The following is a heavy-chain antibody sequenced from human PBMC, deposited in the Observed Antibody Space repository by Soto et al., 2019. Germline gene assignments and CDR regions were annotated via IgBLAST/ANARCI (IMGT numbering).Heavy chain of an antibody. CDR3: ARGQKGITIFGVVPLYYFDY. CDR2: IYYSGST. J-gene: IGHJ4*02. D-gene: IGHD3-3*01. V-gene: IGHV4-39*01. Sequence: SETLSLTCTVSGGSISSSSYYWGWIRQPPGKGLEWIGSIYYSGSTYYNPSLKSRVTISVDTSKNQFSLKLSSVTAADTAVYYFARGQKGITIFGVVPLYYFDYWGQGTLVTVSS. CDR1: GGSISSSSYY.